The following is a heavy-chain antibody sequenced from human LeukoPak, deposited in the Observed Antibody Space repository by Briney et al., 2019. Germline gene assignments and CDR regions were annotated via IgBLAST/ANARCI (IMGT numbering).Heavy chain of an antibody. CDR2: IKKDGSDK. V-gene: IGHV3-7*01. D-gene: IGHD1-26*01. J-gene: IGHJ4*02. CDR3: AREEDGSYYY. Sequence: PGGSLRLSCAASGFTFSSYDMHWVRQAPGKGLEWVANIKKDGSDKFYVDSVKGRFTISRDNAKNSLYLQMNSLRAEDTAVYYCAREEDGSYYYWGQGTLVTVSS. CDR1: GFTFSSYD.